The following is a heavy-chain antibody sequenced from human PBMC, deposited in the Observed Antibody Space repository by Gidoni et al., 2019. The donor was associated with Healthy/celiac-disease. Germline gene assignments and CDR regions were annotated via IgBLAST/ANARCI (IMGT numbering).Heavy chain of an antibody. CDR2: IIPILGIA. D-gene: IGHD5-12*01. Sequence: QVQLVQSGAEVKKPGSSVKVSCKASGGTFSSYTISWVRQAPGQGLEWMGRIIPILGIANYAQKFQGRVTITADKSTSTAYMELSSLRSEDTAVYYCARVSTGGYAFGYWGQGTLVTVSS. CDR3: ARVSTGGYAFGY. CDR1: GGTFSSYT. V-gene: IGHV1-69*02. J-gene: IGHJ4*02.